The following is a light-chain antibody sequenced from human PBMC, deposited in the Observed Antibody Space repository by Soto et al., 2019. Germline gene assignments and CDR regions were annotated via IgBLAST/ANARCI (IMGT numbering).Light chain of an antibody. J-gene: IGKJ4*01. Sequence: DIQMTQSPSSLSASVGDRVTITCRASQNINNYLNWYQQKPGKAPQLLIYAASTLQSGVPSRFSGSGSGTDFTLTISSLQPEDFATYYCQQSHSIPFPFGGGTFGGGTKVESK. V-gene: IGKV1-39*01. CDR2: AAS. CDR1: QNINNY. CDR3: QQSHSIPFPFGGGT.